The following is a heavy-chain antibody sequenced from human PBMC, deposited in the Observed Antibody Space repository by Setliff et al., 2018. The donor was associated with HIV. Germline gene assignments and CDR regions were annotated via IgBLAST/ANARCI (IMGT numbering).Heavy chain of an antibody. Sequence: PGGSLRLSCAASGFTFSSYAMHWVRQAPGKGLEWVAVISYDGSNKYYADSVKGRFTIPRDNSKNTLYLQMNSLRAEDTAVYYCARSVIGYYYYGMDVWGQGTLVTVS. D-gene: IGHD3-10*01. J-gene: IGHJ6*02. CDR2: ISYDGSNK. V-gene: IGHV3-30*04. CDR1: GFTFSSYA. CDR3: ARSVIGYYYYGMDV.